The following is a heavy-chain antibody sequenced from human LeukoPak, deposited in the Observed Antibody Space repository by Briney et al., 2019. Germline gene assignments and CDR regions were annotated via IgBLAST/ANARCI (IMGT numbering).Heavy chain of an antibody. Sequence: GSLRLSCAASGFTFSSYGMHWVRQAPGKGLEWVAVIWYDGSNKYYADSVKGRFTISRDNSKNTLYLQMNSLRAEDTAVYYCARDCSSTSCYEGLDYWGQGTLVTVSS. J-gene: IGHJ4*02. CDR1: GFTFSSYG. CDR3: ARDCSSTSCYEGLDY. V-gene: IGHV3-33*01. D-gene: IGHD2-2*01. CDR2: IWYDGSNK.